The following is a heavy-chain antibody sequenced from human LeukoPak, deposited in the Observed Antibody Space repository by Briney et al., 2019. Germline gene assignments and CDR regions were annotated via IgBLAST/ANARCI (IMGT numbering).Heavy chain of an antibody. Sequence: GGSLRLSCAASGFTFSSYEMNWVRQARRKGLEWVSYISSSGSTIYYADSVKGRFTISRDNAKNSLYLQMNSLRAEDTAVYYCARANRAWSSFDYWGQGTPVTVSS. J-gene: IGHJ4*02. CDR1: GFTFSSYE. V-gene: IGHV3-48*03. CDR3: ARANRAWSSFDY. D-gene: IGHD2-8*02. CDR2: ISSSGSTI.